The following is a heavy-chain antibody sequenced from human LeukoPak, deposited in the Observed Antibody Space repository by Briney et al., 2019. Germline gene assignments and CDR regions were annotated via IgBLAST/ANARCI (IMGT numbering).Heavy chain of an antibody. Sequence: GASVKVSCKASGYTFTSYGISWVRQAPGQGLEWMGWISAYNGNTNYAQKLQGRVTMTTDTSTSTAYMELRSLRSDDTAVYYCARVQQLVEGYNWFDPWGQGTLVTVSS. J-gene: IGHJ5*02. CDR2: ISAYNGNT. CDR1: GYTFTSYG. V-gene: IGHV1-18*01. CDR3: ARVQQLVEGYNWFDP. D-gene: IGHD6-13*01.